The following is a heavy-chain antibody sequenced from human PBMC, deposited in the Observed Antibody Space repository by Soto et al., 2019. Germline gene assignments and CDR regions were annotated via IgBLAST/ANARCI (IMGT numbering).Heavy chain of an antibody. V-gene: IGHV3-23*01. CDR3: AKGSSWHLGGIYYYGMDV. CDR2: ITGSGDST. J-gene: IGHJ6*02. Sequence: PGGSLRLSCAASGFTFSTYAMTWVSQAPGEGLEWVSSITGSGDSTYYADSVKGRFTISRDNSKNTLYLQMNSLRAEDTAVYYCAKGSSWHLGGIYYYGMDVWGQGTTVTVSS. D-gene: IGHD6-13*01. CDR1: GFTFSTYA.